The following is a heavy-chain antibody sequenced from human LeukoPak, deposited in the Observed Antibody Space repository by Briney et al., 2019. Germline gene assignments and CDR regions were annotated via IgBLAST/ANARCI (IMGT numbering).Heavy chain of an antibody. CDR3: ARDRGLAAAGTVGWFDP. V-gene: IGHV3-7*01. CDR2: IKEDGSEK. Sequence: GGSLRLSCAASGFTVVNNYMTWVRQAPGKGLQWVASIKEDGSEKHYVDSVRGRFAISRDNAKNSLYLQMNSLRVEDTAAYYCARDRGLAAAGTVGWFDPWGQGTLVTVSS. J-gene: IGHJ5*02. CDR1: GFTVVNNY. D-gene: IGHD6-13*01.